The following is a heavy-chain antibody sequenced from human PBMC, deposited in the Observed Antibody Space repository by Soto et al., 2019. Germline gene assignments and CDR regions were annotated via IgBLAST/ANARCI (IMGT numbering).Heavy chain of an antibody. J-gene: IGHJ4*02. V-gene: IGHV4-59*01. CDR3: ARGNTGYERIDY. Sequence: SETLSLTCTVSGGSISSYYWIWIRQPPGKGLEWIGYISYSGSTNYIPSLKSRVTISVDTSKNQFSLKLSSVTAADTAVYYCARGNTGYERIDYWGQGTLVTVSS. CDR2: ISYSGST. D-gene: IGHD5-12*01. CDR1: GGSISSYY.